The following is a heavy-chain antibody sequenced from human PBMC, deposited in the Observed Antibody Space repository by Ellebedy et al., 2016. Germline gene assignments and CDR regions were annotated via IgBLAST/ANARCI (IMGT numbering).Heavy chain of an antibody. CDR1: GFTFNTYV. D-gene: IGHD3-9*01. CDR2: ISGSGDNT. CDR3: AKDGSYFDFDY. V-gene: IGHV3-23*01. Sequence: GESLKISXAASGFTFNTYVMSWVRQAPGKGLEWVSGISGSGDNTYYADSVKGRFTISRDNSKSTLYLQMNSLRAEDTAVYYCAKDGSYFDFDYWGQGILVTVSS. J-gene: IGHJ4*02.